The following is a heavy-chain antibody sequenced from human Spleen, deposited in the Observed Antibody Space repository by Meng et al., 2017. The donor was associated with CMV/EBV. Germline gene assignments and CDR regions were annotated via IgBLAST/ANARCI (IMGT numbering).Heavy chain of an antibody. CDR3: AHQGTRSGFDY. J-gene: IGHJ4*02. D-gene: IGHD2-15*01. V-gene: IGHV2-5*02. CDR2: IYWDDDK. Sequence: CTFPGLSLGTSGVGVGWVLQLPGKALEWLALIYWDDDKRYSTSLKSRLTITKDTSKNQVVLTMTNMDPVDTATYYCAHQGTRSGFDYWGQGTLVTVSS. CDR1: GLSLGTSGVG.